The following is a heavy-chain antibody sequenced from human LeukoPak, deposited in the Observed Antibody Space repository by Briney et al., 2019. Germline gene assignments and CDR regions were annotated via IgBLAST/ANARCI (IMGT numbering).Heavy chain of an antibody. Sequence: SETLSLTCTVSGGSISSYYWSWIRQPPGKGLEWIGYIYYSGSTNYNPSLKSRVTISVDTSKNQFSLKLSSVTAADTAVYYCARGDYYDSSGYLPLPPLHYYYYYMDVWGKGTTVTISS. CDR3: ARGDYYDSSGYLPLPPLHYYYYYMDV. V-gene: IGHV4-59*01. J-gene: IGHJ6*03. CDR2: IYYSGST. D-gene: IGHD3-22*01. CDR1: GGSISSYY.